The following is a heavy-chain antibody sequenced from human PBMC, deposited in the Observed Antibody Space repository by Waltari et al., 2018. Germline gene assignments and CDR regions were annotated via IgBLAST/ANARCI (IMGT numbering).Heavy chain of an antibody. CDR1: GFTFSSYA. Sequence: QVQLVESGGGVVQPGRSLRLSCAASGFTFSSYAMHWVRQAPGKGVGWGEVISYDGSNKYYADSVKGRFTISRDNSKNTLYLQMNSLRAEDTAVYYCARDECSSTSCDQDYWGQGTLVTVSS. CDR3: ARDECSSTSCDQDY. V-gene: IGHV3-30-3*01. D-gene: IGHD2-2*01. J-gene: IGHJ4*02. CDR2: ISYDGSNK.